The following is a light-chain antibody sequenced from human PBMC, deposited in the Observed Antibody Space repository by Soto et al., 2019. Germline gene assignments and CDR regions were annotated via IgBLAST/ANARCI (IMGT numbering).Light chain of an antibody. CDR1: SDDVGGSNY. V-gene: IGLV2-14*01. CDR3: SSLTTSNTFV. J-gene: IGLJ1*01. Sequence: QSALTQPASVSGSPGQSIAISCSGTSDDVGGSNYVSWYQQHPGKAPKLMIYEVTNRPSGVSNRFSGSKSGNTASLTISGLQTEDEGDYYCSSLTTSNTFVFGTGTKVTVL. CDR2: EVT.